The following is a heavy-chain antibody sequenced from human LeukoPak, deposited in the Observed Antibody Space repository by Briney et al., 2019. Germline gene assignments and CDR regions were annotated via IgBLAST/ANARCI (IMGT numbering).Heavy chain of an antibody. CDR3: ARGLHYYDSSGTSLSHWFDP. CDR2: ISSSSSYI. Sequence: KPRGSLRLSCAASGFTFSSYSMNWVRQAPGKGLEWVSSISSSSSYIYYADSVKGRFTISRDNAKNSLYLQMNSLRAEDTAVYYCARGLHYYDSSGTSLSHWFDPWGQGTLVTVSS. J-gene: IGHJ5*02. D-gene: IGHD3-22*01. V-gene: IGHV3-21*01. CDR1: GFTFSSYS.